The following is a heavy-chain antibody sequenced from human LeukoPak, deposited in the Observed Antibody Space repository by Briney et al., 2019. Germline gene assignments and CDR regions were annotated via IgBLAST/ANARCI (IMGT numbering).Heavy chain of an antibody. CDR3: ARDKAGTRDY. Sequence: SETLSLTCAVYGGSFSGYYWSWIRQRPGKGLEWIGYIYYSGSSYYNPSLKSRVTISVDTSNNQFSLKLSSVTAADTAVYYCARDKAGTRDYWGQGTLVTVSS. D-gene: IGHD6-19*01. J-gene: IGHJ4*02. CDR1: GGSFSGYY. V-gene: IGHV4-31*11. CDR2: IYYSGSS.